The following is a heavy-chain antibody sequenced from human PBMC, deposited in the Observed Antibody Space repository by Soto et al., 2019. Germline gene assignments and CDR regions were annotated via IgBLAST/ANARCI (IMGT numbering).Heavy chain of an antibody. CDR1: GYNFSIYW. CDR3: AAASRAVKGKYGMDV. D-gene: IGHD3-10*01. CDR2: IYASDSVT. Sequence: SRESLKISCKGSGYNFSIYWIGWVRQMPGKGLEWMGIIYASDSVTKYNPSFQGQVTISADKSISTAYLQWSSLKPSDTAMYYCAAASRAVKGKYGMDVWGQGTTVTVSS. V-gene: IGHV5-51*01. J-gene: IGHJ6*02.